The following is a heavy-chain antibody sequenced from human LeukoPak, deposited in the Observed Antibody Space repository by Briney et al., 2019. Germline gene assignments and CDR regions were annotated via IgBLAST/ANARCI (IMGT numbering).Heavy chain of an antibody. CDR3: ATDGNFDL. Sequence: PETLSLTCTVSGVSISTYSWSWIRQPPGKGLEWIGYISYSGSTSYNPSLRSRVTISVDTSKNQFSLKLSSVTAADTAVYYCATDGNFDLWGRGTLVTVSS. CDR1: GVSISTYS. V-gene: IGHV4-59*01. CDR2: ISYSGST. D-gene: IGHD1-26*01. J-gene: IGHJ2*01.